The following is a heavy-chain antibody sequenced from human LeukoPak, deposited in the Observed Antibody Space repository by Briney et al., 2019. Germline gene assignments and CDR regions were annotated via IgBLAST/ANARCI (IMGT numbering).Heavy chain of an antibody. J-gene: IGHJ5*02. V-gene: IGHV3-7*01. CDR1: GFTFSDYY. Sequence: GGSLRLSCAASGFTFSDYYMSWIRQAPGKGLEWVANIKQDGSEKYYVDSVKGRFTISRDNAKNSLYLQMNSLRAEDTAVYYCARDEGGRVCSSTSCYEDPWGQGTLVTVSS. CDR3: ARDEGGRVCSSTSCYEDP. CDR2: IKQDGSEK. D-gene: IGHD2-2*01.